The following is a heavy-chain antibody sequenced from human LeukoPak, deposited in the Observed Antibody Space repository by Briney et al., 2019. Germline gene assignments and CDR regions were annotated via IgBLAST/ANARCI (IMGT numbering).Heavy chain of an antibody. CDR3: VRYSGDADY. CDR1: GFSFGVYA. V-gene: IGHV3-49*03. J-gene: IGHJ4*02. D-gene: IGHD5-12*01. CDR2: IRGKVYGGTT. Sequence: GRSLRLSCTASGFSFGVYARSWFRQAPGKGLEWVGFIRGKVYGGTTEYAASVKGRFTISRDDSKSIAYLQLNSLESEDTAVYYCVRYSGDADYWGQGTLVTVSS.